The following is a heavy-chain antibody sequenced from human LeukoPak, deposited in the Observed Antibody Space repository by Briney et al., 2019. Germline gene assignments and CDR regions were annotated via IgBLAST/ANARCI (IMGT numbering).Heavy chain of an antibody. V-gene: IGHV1-2*02. J-gene: IGHJ4*02. D-gene: IGHD6-25*01. CDR1: GYTFTGYY. CDR3: ARDATYSSGWIDY. CDR2: INPNSGGT. Sequence: ASVKVSCKASGYTFTGYYMHWVRQAPGQGLEWMGWINPNSGGTNYAQKFQGRVTMTRDTSISTAYMELSRLRSDDTAVYYCARDATYSSGWIDYWGQGTLVTVSS.